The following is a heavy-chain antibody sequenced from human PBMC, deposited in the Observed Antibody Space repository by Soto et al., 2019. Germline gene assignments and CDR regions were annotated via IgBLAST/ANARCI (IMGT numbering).Heavy chain of an antibody. CDR3: ARDRIAAAGFDAFDI. D-gene: IGHD6-13*01. V-gene: IGHV3-48*01. CDR2: ISSSSSTI. CDR1: GFTFSSYS. J-gene: IGHJ3*02. Sequence: PGGSLRLSCAASGFTFSSYSMNWVRQAPGKGLEWVSYISSSSSTIYYADSVKGRFTISRDNAKNSLYLQMNSLRAEDTAVYYCARDRIAAAGFDAFDIWGQGTMVTVSS.